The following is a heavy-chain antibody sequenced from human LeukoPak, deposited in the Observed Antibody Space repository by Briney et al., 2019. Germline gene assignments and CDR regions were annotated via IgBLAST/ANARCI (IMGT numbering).Heavy chain of an antibody. V-gene: IGHV4-39*07. CDR2: IYYRGST. J-gene: IGHJ4*02. CDR3: ARRAIAIDY. CDR1: GGSISSSSYY. Sequence: SETLSLTCTVSGGSISSSSYYWGWIRQPPGKGLEWIGSIYYRGSTYYNPSLKSRVTISVDTSKNQFSLKLSSVTAADTAVYYCARRAIAIDYWGQGTLVTVSS. D-gene: IGHD2-2*02.